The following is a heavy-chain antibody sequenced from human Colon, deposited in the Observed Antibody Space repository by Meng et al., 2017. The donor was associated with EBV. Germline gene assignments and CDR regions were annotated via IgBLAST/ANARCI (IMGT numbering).Heavy chain of an antibody. Sequence: QVQLQESGPGLGKPSQTLSLACTVSGGSVSSGGYYWTWIRQHPGKGLEWFGHIYYSGSTFYNPSLKRRVIISIDTSKNQFSLNLRSVTAADTAVYCCARVSSGWDYFDYWGQGTLVTVSS. D-gene: IGHD6-19*01. CDR1: GGSVSSGGYY. J-gene: IGHJ4*02. V-gene: IGHV4-31*03. CDR3: ARVSSGWDYFDY. CDR2: IYYSGST.